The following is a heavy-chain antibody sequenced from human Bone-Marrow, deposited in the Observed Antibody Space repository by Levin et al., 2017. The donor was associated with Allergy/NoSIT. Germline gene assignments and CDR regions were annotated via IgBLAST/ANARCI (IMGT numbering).Heavy chain of an antibody. V-gene: IGHV3-30*04. J-gene: IGHJ4*02. CDR1: GFTFSSYA. D-gene: IGHD6-19*01. CDR2: ISYDGSNK. CDR3: ARGGGGGRIAVAEYYFDY. Sequence: GGSLRLSCAASGFTFSSYAMHWVRQAPGKGLEWVAVISYDGSNKYYADSVKGRFTISRDNSKNTLYLQMNSLRAEDTAVYYCARGGGGGRIAVAEYYFDYWGQGTLVTVSS.